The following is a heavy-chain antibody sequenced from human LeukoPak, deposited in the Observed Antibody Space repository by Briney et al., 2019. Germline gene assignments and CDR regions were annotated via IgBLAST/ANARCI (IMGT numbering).Heavy chain of an antibody. Sequence: PSETLALTCAVYGGSFSGYYWSWIRQPPGKGLEWIGEINHSGSTNYNPSLKSRVTISVDTSKNQFSLKLSSVTAADTAVYYCARDSVRTMVRGVDYWGQGTLVTVSS. CDR3: ARDSVRTMVRGVDY. V-gene: IGHV4-34*01. CDR1: GGSFSGYY. J-gene: IGHJ4*02. CDR2: INHSGST. D-gene: IGHD3-10*01.